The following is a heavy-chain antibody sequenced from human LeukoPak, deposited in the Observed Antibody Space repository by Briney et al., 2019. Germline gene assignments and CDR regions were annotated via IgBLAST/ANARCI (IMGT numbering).Heavy chain of an antibody. CDR1: GYTFTGYD. CDR2: INPNSGGT. CDR3: ARSEQFPYYMDV. V-gene: IGHV1-2*02. J-gene: IGHJ6*03. Sequence: GASVKVSCKASGYTFTGYDLHWVRQAPGQGLEWMGWINPNSGGTNYSQKFQGRVTMTRDTSINTAYMELRRLRSDDTAVYYCARSEQFPYYMDVWGKGTTVTVSS. D-gene: IGHD6-19*01.